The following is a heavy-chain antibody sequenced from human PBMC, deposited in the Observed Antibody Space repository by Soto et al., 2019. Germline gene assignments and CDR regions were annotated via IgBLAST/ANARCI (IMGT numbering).Heavy chain of an antibody. D-gene: IGHD2-15*01. V-gene: IGHV4-59*01. CDR2: IYYSGST. CDR1: GGSISSYY. J-gene: IGHJ4*02. CDR3: ARGGISADFDY. Sequence: SETLSLTCTVSGGSISSYYWSWIRQPPGKGLEWIGYIYYSGSTNYNPSLKSRVTISVDTSKNQFSLKLSSVTAADTAVYYCARGGISADFDYWGQGTLVTVSS.